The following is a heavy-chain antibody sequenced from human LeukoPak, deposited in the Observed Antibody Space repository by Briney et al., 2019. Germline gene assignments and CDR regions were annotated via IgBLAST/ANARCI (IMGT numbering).Heavy chain of an antibody. CDR3: AVVAATFGP. J-gene: IGHJ5*02. Sequence: DSVKGRFTISRDNAKNSLYLQMNSLRAEDTAVYYCAVVAATFGPWGQGTLVTVSS. V-gene: IGHV3-7*01. D-gene: IGHD2-15*01.